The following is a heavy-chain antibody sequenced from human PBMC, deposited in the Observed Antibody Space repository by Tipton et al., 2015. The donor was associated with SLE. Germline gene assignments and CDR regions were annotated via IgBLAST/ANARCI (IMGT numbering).Heavy chain of an antibody. D-gene: IGHD3-9*01. CDR2: IYYSGRT. V-gene: IGHV4-39*07. Sequence: TLSLTCTVSGGSISSSSYYWGWIRQPPGKGLEWIGSIYYSGRTYYNPSLKSRVTISVDTSKNQFSLKLSSVTAADTAVYYCARGLGFDWFNYWGQGTLVTVSS. CDR1: GGSISSSSYY. CDR3: ARGLGFDWFNY. J-gene: IGHJ4*02.